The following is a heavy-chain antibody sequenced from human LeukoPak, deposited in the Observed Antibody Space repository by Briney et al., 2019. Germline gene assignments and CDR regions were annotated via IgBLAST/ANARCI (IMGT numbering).Heavy chain of an antibody. CDR2: IYYSGST. V-gene: IGHV4-39*01. Sequence: SETLSLTCTVSGGSISSSSYYWGWIRQPPGKELEWIGSIYYSGSTYYNPSLKSRVTISVDTSKNQFSLKLSSVTAADTAVYYCARRSYDILTGYYNVDYWGQGTLVTVSS. D-gene: IGHD3-9*01. CDR3: ARRSYDILTGYYNVDY. J-gene: IGHJ4*02. CDR1: GGSISSSSYY.